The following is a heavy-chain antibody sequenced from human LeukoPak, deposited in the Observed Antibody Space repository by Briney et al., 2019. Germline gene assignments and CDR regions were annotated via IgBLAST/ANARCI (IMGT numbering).Heavy chain of an antibody. CDR3: ATTGWFGEGNSWYYYYYMDV. Sequence: SETLSLTCAVSGGSISSSNWRSWVRQPPGKGLEWIGEIYHSGSTNYNPSLKSRVTISVDKPKNQFSLKLSSVTAADTAVYYCATTGWFGEGNSWYYYYYMDVWGKGTTVTVSS. D-gene: IGHD3-10*01. V-gene: IGHV4-4*02. CDR1: GGSISSSNW. CDR2: IYHSGST. J-gene: IGHJ6*03.